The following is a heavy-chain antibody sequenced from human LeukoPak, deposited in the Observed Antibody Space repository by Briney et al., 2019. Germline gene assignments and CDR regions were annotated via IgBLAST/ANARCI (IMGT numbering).Heavy chain of an antibody. Sequence: SETLSLTCTVSGGSISSYYWSWIRQPPGKGLEWIGYIYYSGSTNYNPSLKSRVTISVDTSKNQFSLKLSSVTAADTAVYYCARQEAFDIWGQGTMVTVSS. V-gene: IGHV4-59*08. CDR2: IYYSGST. CDR1: GGSISSYY. CDR3: ARQEAFDI. J-gene: IGHJ3*02.